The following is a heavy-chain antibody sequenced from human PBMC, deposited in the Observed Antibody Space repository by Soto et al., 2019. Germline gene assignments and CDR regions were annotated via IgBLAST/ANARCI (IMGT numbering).Heavy chain of an antibody. V-gene: IGHV3-23*01. CDR3: AKDKGSSWYEIDY. D-gene: IGHD6-13*01. CDR2: ISGSGGST. J-gene: IGHJ4*02. Sequence: VQLLESGGGLVLPGVSLRLSCAASGFTFSNYAVTCVRQAPGKGLEWVSTISGSGGSTYYADSVKGRFTISRDNSKNTLYLQMNSLRAEDTAVYYCAKDKGSSWYEIDYWGQGTLVTVSS. CDR1: GFTFSNYA.